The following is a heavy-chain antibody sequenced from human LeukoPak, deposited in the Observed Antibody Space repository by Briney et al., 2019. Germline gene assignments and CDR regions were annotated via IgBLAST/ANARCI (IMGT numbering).Heavy chain of an antibody. Sequence: SETLSLTFTVSGGSISSYYWSWIRQPPGKGLEWIAYIYYSGSVNYNPSLKSRVTISVDTSKNQFSLNLNSVTAADTAIYYCARVESSSWYTPWGQGTLVTVSS. D-gene: IGHD6-13*01. CDR1: GGSISSYY. CDR3: ARVESSSWYTP. V-gene: IGHV4-59*01. CDR2: IYYSGSV. J-gene: IGHJ5*02.